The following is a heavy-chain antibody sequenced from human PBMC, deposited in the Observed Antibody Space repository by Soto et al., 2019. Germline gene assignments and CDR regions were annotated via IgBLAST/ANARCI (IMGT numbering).Heavy chain of an antibody. CDR1: GYTITSKD. V-gene: IGHV1-18*01. CDR3: ARAPNDYGSWSGTFDD. D-gene: IGHD3-10*01. Sequence: CAAVQVSCKASGYTITSKDLRSVGQAPGEGLEWMGWISAYNGNTNYAQKLQGRVTMTTDTSTSTAYMELRSLRSDDTAVYYCARAPNDYGSWSGTFDDWGQGTVVTVSS. J-gene: IGHJ4*02. CDR2: ISAYNGNT.